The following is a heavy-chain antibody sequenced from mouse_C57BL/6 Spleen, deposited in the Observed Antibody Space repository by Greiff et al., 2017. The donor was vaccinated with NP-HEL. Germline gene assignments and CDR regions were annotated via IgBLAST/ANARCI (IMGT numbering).Heavy chain of an antibody. CDR2: IDPSDSYT. CDR1: GYTFTSYW. V-gene: IGHV1-69*01. Sequence: VQLQQPGAELVMPGASVKLSCKASGYTFTSYWMHWVKQRPGQGLEWIGEIDPSDSYTNYNQKFKGKSTLTVDKSSSTAYMQLSSLTSEDSAVYYCARQVRGPMDYWGQGTSVTVSS. J-gene: IGHJ4*01. CDR3: ARQVRGPMDY. D-gene: IGHD1-3*01.